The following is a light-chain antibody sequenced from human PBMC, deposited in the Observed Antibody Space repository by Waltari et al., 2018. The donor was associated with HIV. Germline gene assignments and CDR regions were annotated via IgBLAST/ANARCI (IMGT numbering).Light chain of an antibody. J-gene: IGLJ3*02. Sequence: QSALTQPPSASGSPVQSATISCTGISSDVGDYNFVSWYQQHPGKAPQLMIYEVNKRPSGVPDRFAGSKSGNTASLTVSGLQAEDEADYYCSSYVGSNRVFGGGTKLTVL. V-gene: IGLV2-8*01. CDR1: SSDVGDYNF. CDR2: EVN. CDR3: SSYVGSNRV.